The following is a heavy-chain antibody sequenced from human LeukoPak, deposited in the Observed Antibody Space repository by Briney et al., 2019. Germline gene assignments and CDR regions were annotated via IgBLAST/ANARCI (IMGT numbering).Heavy chain of an antibody. J-gene: IGHJ4*02. CDR2: IRYDGSIK. Sequence: GGSLRLSCAASGFTFSDYGMHWVRQGPGKGLEWVTFIRYDGSIKYYADSVKGRFTISRDNSKNTVSLQMNSLRVEDTAVYYCARDRGVVVVPAAPLDYWGQGTLVTVSS. D-gene: IGHD2-2*01. V-gene: IGHV3-30*02. CDR3: ARDRGVVVVPAAPLDY. CDR1: GFTFSDYG.